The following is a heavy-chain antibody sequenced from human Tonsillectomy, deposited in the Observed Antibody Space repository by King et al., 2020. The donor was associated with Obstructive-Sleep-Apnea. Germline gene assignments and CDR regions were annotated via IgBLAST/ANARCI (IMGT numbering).Heavy chain of an antibody. J-gene: IGHJ4*02. CDR3: PREINTAMVTFDC. CDR2: IRNKAHSYTT. D-gene: IGHD5-18*01. CDR1: GFTFSDHY. V-gene: IGHV3-72*01. Sequence: VQLVESGGDLVQPGGSLRLSCAASGFTFSDHYMDWVRQAPGKGLEWVGRIRNKAHSYTTEYAASVKGRFTISRDDSANSLYLQMNSLKTEDTAAYYCPREINTAMVTFDCWGQGTLVTV.